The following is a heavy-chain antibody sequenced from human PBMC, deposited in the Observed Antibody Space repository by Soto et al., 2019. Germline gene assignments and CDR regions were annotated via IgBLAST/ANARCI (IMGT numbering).Heavy chain of an antibody. Sequence: SETLSLTCTVSGGSISSYYWSWIRQPAGKGLEWIGRIYTSGSTNYNPSLKSRVTMSVDTSKNQFSLKLSSVTAADTAVYYCAITTMVRGVMFWDYWGQGTLVTVSS. J-gene: IGHJ4*02. CDR2: IYTSGST. CDR3: AITTMVRGVMFWDY. V-gene: IGHV4-4*07. D-gene: IGHD3-10*01. CDR1: GGSISSYY.